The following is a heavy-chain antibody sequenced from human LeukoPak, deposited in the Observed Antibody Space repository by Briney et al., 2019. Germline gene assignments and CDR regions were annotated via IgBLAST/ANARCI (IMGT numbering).Heavy chain of an antibody. CDR3: ARHKIVVVPAARGYYFDY. Sequence: PSETLSLTCTVSGGSISTYYWSWIRQPPGKGLEWIGYIYYSGRTNYNPSLKSRVTISVDTSKNQFSLKLSSVTAADTAVYYCARHKIVVVPAARGYYFDYWGQGTLVTVSS. V-gene: IGHV4-59*08. J-gene: IGHJ4*02. CDR2: IYYSGRT. D-gene: IGHD2-2*01. CDR1: GGSISTYY.